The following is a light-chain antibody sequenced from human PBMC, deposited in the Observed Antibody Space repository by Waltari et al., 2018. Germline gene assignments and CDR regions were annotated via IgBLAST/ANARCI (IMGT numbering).Light chain of an antibody. J-gene: IGLJ2*01. V-gene: IGLV2-23*02. CDR1: GSDVGSYNL. CDR3: CSFATNSIVI. Sequence: QSALTQPASVSGSPGQSITISCSGTGSDVGSYNLVSWYQQHTGNAPKLIIYEVNMRPSGVSDRFSGSMSGVTASLTISGLQAEDEAVYFCCSFATNSIVIFGGGTKLTVL. CDR2: EVN.